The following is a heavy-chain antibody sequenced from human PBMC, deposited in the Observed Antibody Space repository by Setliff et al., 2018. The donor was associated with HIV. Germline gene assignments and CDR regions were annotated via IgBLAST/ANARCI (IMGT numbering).Heavy chain of an antibody. CDR1: GGSISSGGYY. V-gene: IGHV4-31*03. CDR3: ARVRHIVVVTATLDAFDI. J-gene: IGHJ3*02. CDR2: IYYSGST. Sequence: SETLSLTCTVSGGSISSGGYYWSWIRQHPGKGLEWIGYIYYSGSTYYNPSLKSRVTISVDTSKNQFSLKLSSVTAADTAVYYCARVRHIVVVTATLDAFDIWCQGTMVTVSS. D-gene: IGHD2-21*02.